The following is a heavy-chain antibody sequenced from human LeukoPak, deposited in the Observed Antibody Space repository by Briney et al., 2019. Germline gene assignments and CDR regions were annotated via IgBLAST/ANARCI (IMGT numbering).Heavy chain of an antibody. V-gene: IGHV4-34*01. Sequence: PSETLSLTCVVYGGSFSGYYWSCIRQAPGKGLEWIGEISHGGITKYNPSLTSRVTISVDSSKKQLSLNLTSVTTADTAVYYCARGIAVAVDYYYYYMDVWGKGTTVNVSS. CDR2: ISHGGIT. D-gene: IGHD6-19*01. J-gene: IGHJ6*03. CDR3: ARGIAVAVDYYYYYMDV. CDR1: GGSFSGYY.